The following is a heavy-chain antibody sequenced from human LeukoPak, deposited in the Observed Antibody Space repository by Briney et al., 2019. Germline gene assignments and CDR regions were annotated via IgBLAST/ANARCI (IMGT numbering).Heavy chain of an antibody. J-gene: IGHJ4*02. CDR2: IFYSGNT. Sequence: SETLSLTCTVSGGSLSSYYWGWIRQPPGKGLEWIGSIFYSGNTYYNPSLMSRVTISVDTSKNQFSLKLSSVTAADTAMYYCARQSTGYGDYWGQGTLVTVSS. CDR3: ARQSTGYGDY. V-gene: IGHV4-39*01. D-gene: IGHD3-9*01. CDR1: GGSLSSYY.